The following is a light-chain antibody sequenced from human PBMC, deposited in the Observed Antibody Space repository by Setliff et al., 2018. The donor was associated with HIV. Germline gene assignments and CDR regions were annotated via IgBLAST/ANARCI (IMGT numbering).Light chain of an antibody. CDR1: HSVSSS. J-gene: IGKJ4*01. CDR2: DAS. V-gene: IGKV3-11*01. CDR3: QQGGSWPLT. Sequence: EIVLTQSPASLSFSPGERASLSCRASHSVSSSLSWYQQQPGQAPRLLIYDASNRATGIPARFSGSGSGTDFSLTISSLEPEDFAVYYCQQGGSWPLTFGGGTKV.